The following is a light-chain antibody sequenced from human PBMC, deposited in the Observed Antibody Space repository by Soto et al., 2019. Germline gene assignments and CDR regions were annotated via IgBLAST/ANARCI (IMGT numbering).Light chain of an antibody. Sequence: VLTQTPLSSPVTLGQPASISCRSSQSLVYSDGNTYLSWLQQRPGQPPRLLIYQVSNRFSGVPDRFSGSGAGTDFTLTISSLQSEDFAVYYCQQYNNWPPRRTFGQGTKVEIK. V-gene: IGKV2-24*01. CDR3: QQYNNWPPRRT. CDR2: QVS. CDR1: QSLVYSDGNTY. J-gene: IGKJ1*01.